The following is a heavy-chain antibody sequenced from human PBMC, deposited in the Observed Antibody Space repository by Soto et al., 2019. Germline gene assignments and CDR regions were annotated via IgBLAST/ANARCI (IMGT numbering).Heavy chain of an antibody. Sequence: ASVKVSCKASGYTFTSYAMHWVRQAPGQRLEWMGWINAGNGNTKYSQKFQGRVTITRDTSASTAYMGLSSLRSEDTAVYYCARVPPSLFYYYGMDVWGQGTTVTVSS. CDR2: INAGNGNT. D-gene: IGHD2-2*01. V-gene: IGHV1-3*01. J-gene: IGHJ6*02. CDR3: ARVPPSLFYYYGMDV. CDR1: GYTFTSYA.